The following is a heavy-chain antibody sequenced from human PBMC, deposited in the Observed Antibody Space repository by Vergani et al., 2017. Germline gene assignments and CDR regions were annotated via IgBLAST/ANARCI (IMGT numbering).Heavy chain of an antibody. D-gene: IGHD6-19*01. CDR1: GSSIRSSNYY. CDR2: IYYSGRT. Sequence: QLQLQESGPGLVKPSPTLSLTCSVSGSSIRSSNYYWGWIRQPPGKGLEWIASIYYSGRTYYNPSLKRRVTISVDTSKNQFSLKLSSVTAADTAVYFCARHSTVEWLVKLGWIDPWGQGILVTVSS. J-gene: IGHJ5*02. V-gene: IGHV4-39*01. CDR3: ARHSTVEWLVKLGWIDP.